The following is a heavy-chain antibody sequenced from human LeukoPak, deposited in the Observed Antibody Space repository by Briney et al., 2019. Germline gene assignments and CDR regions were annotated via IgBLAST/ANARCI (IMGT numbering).Heavy chain of an antibody. V-gene: IGHV4-34*01. CDR3: ARDFTIFGVAVFFDY. CDR1: GGSFSGYY. Sequence: KASETLSLTCAVYGGSFSGYYWSWIRQPPGKGLEWIGEINHSGSTNYNPSLKSRVTISVDTSKNQFSLQLNSVTPEDTAVYYCARDFTIFGVAVFFDYWGQGTLVTVSS. J-gene: IGHJ4*02. CDR2: INHSGST. D-gene: IGHD3-3*01.